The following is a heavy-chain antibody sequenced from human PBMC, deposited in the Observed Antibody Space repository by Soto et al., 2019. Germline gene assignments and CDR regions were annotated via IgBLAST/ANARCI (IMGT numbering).Heavy chain of an antibody. CDR1: GFTVSSNY. V-gene: IGHV3-53*01. D-gene: IGHD6-13*01. CDR2: IYSGGST. J-gene: IGHJ3*02. Sequence: GGSLRLSCAASGFTVSSNYMSWVRQAPGKGLEWVSVIYSGGSTYYADSVKGRFTISRDNSKNTLYLQMNSLRAEDTAVYYCARESRQQLAPLDAFDIWGQGTMVTVAS. CDR3: ARESRQQLAPLDAFDI.